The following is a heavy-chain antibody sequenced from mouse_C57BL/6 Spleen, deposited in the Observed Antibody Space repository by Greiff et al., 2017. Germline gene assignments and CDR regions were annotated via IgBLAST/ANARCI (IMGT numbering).Heavy chain of an antibody. V-gene: IGHV2-9*01. CDR3: AKRGRYYYGSSYSWYFDV. D-gene: IGHD1-1*01. Sequence: VQLQESGPGLVAPSQSLSITCTVSGFSLTSSGVDWVRQPPGKGLEWLGVIWGGGSTNYNSALMSRLSISKDNSKSQVFLKMNSLQTDDTAMYYCAKRGRYYYGSSYSWYFDVWGTGTTVTVSS. J-gene: IGHJ1*03. CDR2: IWGGGST. CDR1: GFSLTSSG.